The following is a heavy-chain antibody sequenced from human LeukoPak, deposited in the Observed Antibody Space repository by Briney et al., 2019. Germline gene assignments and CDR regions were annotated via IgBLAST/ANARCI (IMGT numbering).Heavy chain of an antibody. Sequence: GGSLRLSCAASGFTFSSYAMSWVRQTPGKGLEWVSAISGSGGSTYYADSVKGRFTISRDNSKNTLYLQMNSLRAEDTAVYYCAKTFRVVITGFDYWGKGTLVTVSS. J-gene: IGHJ4*02. CDR1: GFTFSSYA. V-gene: IGHV3-23*01. CDR3: AKTFRVVITGFDY. CDR2: ISGSGGST. D-gene: IGHD3-3*01.